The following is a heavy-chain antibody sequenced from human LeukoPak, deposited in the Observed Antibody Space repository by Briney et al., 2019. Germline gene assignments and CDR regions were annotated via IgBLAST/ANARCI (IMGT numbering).Heavy chain of an antibody. CDR2: IRYDGSDK. J-gene: IGHJ6*03. CDR1: GFSFSNYG. D-gene: IGHD3-16*02. V-gene: IGHV3-30*02. Sequence: GGSLRLSCAASGFSFSNYGMHWVRQAPGKGLEWVAFIRYDGSDKYYADSVKGRFTISRDNSKNTLYLQMNSLRAEDTAVYYCAKSYRLVYYMDVWGKGTTVTVSS. CDR3: AKSYRLVYYMDV.